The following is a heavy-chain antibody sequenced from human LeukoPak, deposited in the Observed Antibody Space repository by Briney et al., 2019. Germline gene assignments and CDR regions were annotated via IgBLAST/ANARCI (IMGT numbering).Heavy chain of an antibody. Sequence: GGSLRLSCAASGFTFSNYAMSWVRQAPGKGLEWVSAITGSGGNTYYADSVKGRFTISRDNSKNTVFLQMNSLRAEDRAGYYCAKWGDYDVLTSYYVSDYWGQGTLVTVSS. D-gene: IGHD3-9*01. J-gene: IGHJ4*02. V-gene: IGHV3-23*01. CDR3: AKWGDYDVLTSYYVSDY. CDR2: ITGSGGNT. CDR1: GFTFSNYA.